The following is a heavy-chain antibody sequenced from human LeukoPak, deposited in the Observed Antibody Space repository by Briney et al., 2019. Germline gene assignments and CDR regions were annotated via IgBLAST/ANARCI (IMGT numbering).Heavy chain of an antibody. CDR3: ARDRDYFDY. CDR2: TYYGGST. J-gene: IGHJ4*02. Sequence: SETLSLTCAVSGASITSTYWSTWVRQAPGKGLEWVGYTYYGGSTNYNPSLKSRVTISVDTSKNQVSLKVTSVTAADTAVYYCARDRDYFDYWGQGTQVTVSS. V-gene: IGHV4-4*02. CDR1: GASITSTY.